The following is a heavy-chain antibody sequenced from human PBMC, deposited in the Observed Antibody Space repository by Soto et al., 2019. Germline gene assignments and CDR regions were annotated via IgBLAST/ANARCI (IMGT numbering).Heavy chain of an antibody. CDR3: ARVLYGSAFDFVDN. CDR2: INGDGNEK. D-gene: IGHD4-17*01. Sequence: EVQLVESGGSLVQPGGSLRLSCAASGFRFSNYWMSWVRQAPGKGLEWVANINGDGNEKNYKRSAKCRFTIFRDSVKNSLYLQMNGLRAEDTAVYYCARVLYGSAFDFVDNWGQGTLVPVSS. CDR1: GFRFSNYW. J-gene: IGHJ4*02. V-gene: IGHV3-7*01.